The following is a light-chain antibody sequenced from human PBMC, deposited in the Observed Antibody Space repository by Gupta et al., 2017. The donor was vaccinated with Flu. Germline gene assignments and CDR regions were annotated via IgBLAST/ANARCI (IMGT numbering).Light chain of an antibody. J-gene: IGLJ1*01. CDR3: AAWDDSLNVYV. CDR2: SSD. V-gene: IGLV1-44*01. CDR1: SSNIGSNN. Sequence: QSVLTQPPSASGTPGQRFIISCSGSSSNIGSNNVNWYQQLPGTAPKLLIYSSDQRPSGVPDRFSGSKSGTSASLAISGLQSEDEADFYCAAWDDSLNVYVFGAGTKVTVL.